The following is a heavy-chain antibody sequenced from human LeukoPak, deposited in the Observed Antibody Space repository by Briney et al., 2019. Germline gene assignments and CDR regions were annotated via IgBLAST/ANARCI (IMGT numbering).Heavy chain of an antibody. D-gene: IGHD4-11*01. CDR3: ARHPYCNFVLDY. Sequence: PSETLSLICTVSVGSIRNYYLSWIRQPPGKGLEWIGYIYYSGSTKYNPSLKSRVTISVDTSKNQFSLKLSSVTAADTAVYYCARHPYCNFVLDYWGQGTLVTGSS. CDR2: IYYSGST. CDR1: VGSIRNYY. J-gene: IGHJ4*02. V-gene: IGHV4-59*08.